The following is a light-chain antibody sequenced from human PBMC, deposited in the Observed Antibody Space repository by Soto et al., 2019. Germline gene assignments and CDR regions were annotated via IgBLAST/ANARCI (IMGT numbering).Light chain of an antibody. CDR3: QVWDITFYYV. V-gene: IGLV3-9*01. J-gene: IGLJ1*01. CDR2: RDR. CDR1: NIGSKH. Sequence: SYELTHQLSVSVALGQTARITFGGNNIGSKHVHWYQQKPGQAPVLVIFRDRNRPSGIPERFSGSNSGNTATLTISSAQAGDEADYYGQVWDITFYYVFGTGTKMTVL.